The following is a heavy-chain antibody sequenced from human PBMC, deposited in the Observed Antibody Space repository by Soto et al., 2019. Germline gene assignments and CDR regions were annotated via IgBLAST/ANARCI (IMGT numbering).Heavy chain of an antibody. V-gene: IGHV3-23*01. CDR3: AKGDYGDYYYYYMDV. Sequence: GGSLRLSCAASGFTFSSYAMSWVRQAPGKGLEWVSAISGSGGSTYYADSVKGRFTISRDNSKNTLYLQMNSLRAEDTAVYYCAKGDYGDYYYYYMDVWGKGTTVTVSS. J-gene: IGHJ6*03. CDR1: GFTFSSYA. CDR2: ISGSGGST. D-gene: IGHD4-17*01.